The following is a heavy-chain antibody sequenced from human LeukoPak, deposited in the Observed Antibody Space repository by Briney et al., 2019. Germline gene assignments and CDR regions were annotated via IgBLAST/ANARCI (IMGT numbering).Heavy chain of an antibody. J-gene: IGHJ4*02. CDR1: GYSLIDIA. V-gene: IGHV1-24*01. Sequence: ASVKVSCKVSGYSLIDIAMHWVRQAPGKGLEWMGGFDPENGETIYAQSFQGRVNMTEDTSTDTAYMELGSLTSEDTAVYCCASPSSDLSFDFWGQGTLVTVSA. D-gene: IGHD6-6*01. CDR2: FDPENGET. CDR3: ASPSSDLSFDF.